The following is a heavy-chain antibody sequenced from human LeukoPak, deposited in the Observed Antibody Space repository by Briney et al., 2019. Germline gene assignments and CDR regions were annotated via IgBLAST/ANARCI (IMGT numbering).Heavy chain of an antibody. CDR1: CGSISSGGYY. CDR2: IYYSGST. V-gene: IGHV4-31*03. D-gene: IGHD2-2*02. CDR3: ARAGDPRYCSSTSCYSSVTNLYYYYMDV. J-gene: IGHJ6*03. Sequence: SQTLSLTCTVSCGSISSGGYYWSWIRQHPGKGLEWIGYIYYSGSTYYNPSLKSRVTISVDTSKNQFSLKLSSVTAADTAVYYCARAGDPRYCSSTSCYSSVTNLYYYYMDVWGKGTTVTVSS.